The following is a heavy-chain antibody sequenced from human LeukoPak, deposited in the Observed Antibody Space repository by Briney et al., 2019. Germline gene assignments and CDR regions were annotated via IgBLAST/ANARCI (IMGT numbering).Heavy chain of an antibody. J-gene: IGHJ4*02. CDR2: ISGSGGST. D-gene: IGHD4-17*01. CDR1: GFTFSSYG. Sequence: PGGTLRLSCAASGFTFSSYGMSWVRQAPGKGLEWVSAISGSGGSTYYADSVKGRFTISRDNSKNTLYLQMNSLRAEDTAVYYCARETTLTSFEYWGQGTLVTVSS. CDR3: ARETTLTSFEY. V-gene: IGHV3-23*01.